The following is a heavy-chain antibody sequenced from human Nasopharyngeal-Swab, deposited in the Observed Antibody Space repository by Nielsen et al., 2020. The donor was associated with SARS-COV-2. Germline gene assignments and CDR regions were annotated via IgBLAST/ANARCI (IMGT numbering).Heavy chain of an antibody. CDR1: GFTFSGST. CDR2: IRSKGDNYAT. Sequence: GESLKISCAASGFTFSGSTMHWVRQASGKGLEWVGRIRSKGDNYATAYAASVKGRFIISRDDSKNTAYLQMNSLKTEDTAVYYCARVNPVSGSYYDAFDIWGQGTMVTVSS. J-gene: IGHJ3*02. CDR3: ARVNPVSGSYYDAFDI. V-gene: IGHV3-73*01. D-gene: IGHD1-26*01.